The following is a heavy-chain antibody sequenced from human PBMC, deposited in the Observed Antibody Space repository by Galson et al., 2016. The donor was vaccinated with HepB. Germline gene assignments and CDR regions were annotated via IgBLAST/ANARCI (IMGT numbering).Heavy chain of an antibody. CDR3: ARDSGYYYGMDV. Sequence: TLSLTCTVSGASVSTGGYYWSWPRQHPGKGLEWIGYISYSGNTYYNPSLKSRVLLSVDTSKNQFSLKLSYVTAADTAVYYCARDSGYYYGMDVWGLGTTVTVSS. CDR1: GASVSTGGYY. CDR2: ISYSGNT. V-gene: IGHV4-31*03. J-gene: IGHJ6*02.